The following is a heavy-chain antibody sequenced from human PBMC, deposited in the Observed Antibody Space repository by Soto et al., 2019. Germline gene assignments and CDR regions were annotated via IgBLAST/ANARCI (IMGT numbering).Heavy chain of an antibody. J-gene: IGHJ6*02. CDR1: GGTFSSYA. CDR3: ARVGSSVYYYYYGMDV. Sequence: QVQLVQSGAEVKKPGSSVKVSCKASGGTFSSYAISWVRQAPGQGLEWMGGTIPIFGTANYAQKFQGRVTITADKSTSTAYMELSSLRSEDTAVYYCARVGSSVYYYYYGMDVWGQGTTVTVSS. CDR2: TIPIFGTA. D-gene: IGHD6-13*01. V-gene: IGHV1-69*06.